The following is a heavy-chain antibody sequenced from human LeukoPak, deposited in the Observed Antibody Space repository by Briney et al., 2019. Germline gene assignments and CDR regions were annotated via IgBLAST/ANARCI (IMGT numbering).Heavy chain of an antibody. D-gene: IGHD2-21*02. J-gene: IGHJ4*02. CDR1: GGSISSSSYY. Sequence: SETLSLTCTVSGGSISSSSYYWGWIRQPPGKGLEWIGSIYYSGSTYYNPSLKSRVTISVDTSKNQFSLKLSSVTAADTAVYYCARQVTVGSFFDYRGQGTLVTVSS. V-gene: IGHV4-39*01. CDR2: IYYSGST. CDR3: ARQVTVGSFFDY.